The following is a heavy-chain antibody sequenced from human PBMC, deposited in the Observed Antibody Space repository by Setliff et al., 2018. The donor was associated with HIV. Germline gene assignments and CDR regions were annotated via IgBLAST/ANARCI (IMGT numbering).Heavy chain of an antibody. V-gene: IGHV4-39*01. J-gene: IGHJ3*01. CDR2: LYYSGST. CDR3: ARRIAPGWWGGNSGDAFDL. D-gene: IGHD2-21*02. Sequence: SETLSLTCTVSGGSISSSSYYRGWIRQPPGKGLEWIGSLYYSGSTYYNPSLKSRVTMSVDTSKNQFSLKLSSVTAADTAVYYCARRIAPGWWGGNSGDAFDLWGQGTMVTVS. CDR1: GGSISSSSYY.